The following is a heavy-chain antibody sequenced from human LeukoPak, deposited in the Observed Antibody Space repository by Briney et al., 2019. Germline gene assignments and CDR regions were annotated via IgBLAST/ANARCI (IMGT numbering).Heavy chain of an antibody. V-gene: IGHV3-73*01. CDR2: IRSKANSYAT. D-gene: IGHD6-13*01. J-gene: IGHJ4*02. Sequence: GGSLRLSCAASGFTFSGSAMHGVRQASGKGLEWVGRIRSKANSYATAYAASVKGRFTISRDDSKNTAYLQMNSLKTEDTAVYYCTRPGIAAALDYWGQGTLVTVSS. CDR3: TRPGIAAALDY. CDR1: GFTFSGSA.